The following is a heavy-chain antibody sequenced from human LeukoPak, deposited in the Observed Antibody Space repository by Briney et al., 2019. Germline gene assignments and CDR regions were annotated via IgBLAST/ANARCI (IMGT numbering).Heavy chain of an antibody. V-gene: IGHV4-31*03. Sequence: SETLSLTCTVSGGSISSGGYYWSWIRQHPGKGLEWIGYIYYSGSTYYNPSLKSRVTISVDTSKNQFSLKLSSVTAADTAVYYCARGGIAPRGVFDYWGQGTLVTVSS. J-gene: IGHJ4*02. CDR1: GGSISSGGYY. D-gene: IGHD6-13*01. CDR3: ARGGIAPRGVFDY. CDR2: IYYSGST.